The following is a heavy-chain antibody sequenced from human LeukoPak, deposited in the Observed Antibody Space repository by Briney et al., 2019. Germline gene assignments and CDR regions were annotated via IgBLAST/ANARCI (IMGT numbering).Heavy chain of an antibody. J-gene: IGHJ5*02. CDR2: IYYTGST. Sequence: PSETLSLTCTVSGGSISTYYWRWIRQPPGKGLEWIGYIYYTGSTSYNPSLKSRVTMSLDASKNQFSLELNSVTPADTAVYYCARGGNYWPQWWFDPWGRGTLVSVSS. CDR1: GGSISTYY. V-gene: IGHV4-59*01. D-gene: IGHD1-26*01. CDR3: ARGGNYWPQWWFDP.